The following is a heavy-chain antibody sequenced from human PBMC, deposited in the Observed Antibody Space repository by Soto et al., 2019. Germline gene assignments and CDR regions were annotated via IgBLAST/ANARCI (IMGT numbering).Heavy chain of an antibody. V-gene: IGHV3-48*02. CDR3: ARDLSH. CDR1: GFSVSSYA. CDR2: INGASTTT. J-gene: IGHJ4*02. Sequence: DVLLVQSGGTLVQPGGSLRLSCAASGFSVSSYAMHWVRQAPGKGLEWISYINGASTTTFYADSVKGRFTVSRDNAENSVYLQMTSLRHEDTAVYYCARDLSHWGQGTLVTVSS.